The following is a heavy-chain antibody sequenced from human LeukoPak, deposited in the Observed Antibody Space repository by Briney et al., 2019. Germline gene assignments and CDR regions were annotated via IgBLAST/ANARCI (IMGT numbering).Heavy chain of an antibody. V-gene: IGHV1-69*04. D-gene: IGHD6-13*01. J-gene: IGHJ6*02. CDR1: GGTFSSYA. Sequence: ASVTVSCTASGGTFSSYAISWVRQAPGQGLEWMGRIIPILGIANYAQKFQGRVTITADKSTSTAYMELSSLRSEDTAVYYCAQKAAAGYYYYGMDVWGQGTTVTVSS. CDR3: AQKAAAGYYYYGMDV. CDR2: IIPILGIA.